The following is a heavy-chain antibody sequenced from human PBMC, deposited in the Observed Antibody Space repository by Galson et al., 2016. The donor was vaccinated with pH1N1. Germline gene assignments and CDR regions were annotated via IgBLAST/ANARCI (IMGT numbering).Heavy chain of an antibody. Sequence: SVKVSCKASGYTFTIYAISWVRQAPGQGLGWMGWINVYNGNTNYAQKFQDRDTMTTDTSTTTAYMELRSLRSDDTAVYYWARDFRPSSGIDAFDIWGQGTMVTVSS. J-gene: IGHJ3*02. CDR1: GYTFTIYA. CDR3: ARDFRPSSGIDAFDI. V-gene: IGHV1-18*01. D-gene: IGHD3-3*01. CDR2: INVYNGNT.